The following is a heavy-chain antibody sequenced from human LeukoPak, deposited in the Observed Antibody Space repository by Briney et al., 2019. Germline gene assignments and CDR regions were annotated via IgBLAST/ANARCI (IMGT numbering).Heavy chain of an antibody. CDR3: ARDPSGSRDY. CDR1: GGSFSGYY. J-gene: IGHJ4*02. CDR2: INHSGST. D-gene: IGHD1-26*01. Sequence: SETLSLTCAVYGGSFSGYYWSWIRQPPGKGLEWIGEINHSGSTNHNPSLKSRVTISVDTSKNQFSLKLSSVTAADTAVYYCARDPSGSRDYWGQGTLVTVSS. V-gene: IGHV4-34*01.